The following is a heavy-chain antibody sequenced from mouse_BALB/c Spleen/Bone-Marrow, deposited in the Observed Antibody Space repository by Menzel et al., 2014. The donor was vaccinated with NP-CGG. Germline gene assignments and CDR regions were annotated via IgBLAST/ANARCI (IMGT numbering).Heavy chain of an antibody. Sequence: EVKLVESGGGLVKPGGSLKLSCAASGFTFSDYYMFWVRQTPEKRLEWVATISDGVSYAYYPDSVKGRFTISRDNARNNLYLQMSSLKSEDTAMYYCARDPPYDFYAMDYWGQGTSVTVSS. CDR2: ISDGVSYA. CDR1: GFTFSDYY. D-gene: IGHD2-13*01. V-gene: IGHV5-4*02. CDR3: ARDPPYDFYAMDY. J-gene: IGHJ4*01.